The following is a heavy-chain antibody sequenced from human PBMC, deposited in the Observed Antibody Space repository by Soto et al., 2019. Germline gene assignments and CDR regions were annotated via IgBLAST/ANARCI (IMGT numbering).Heavy chain of an antibody. CDR3: ARQGNCITIFGVALTDYNWFDP. CDR2: IYYSGST. Sequence: PSETLSLTCTVSGGSISSYYWSWIRQPPGKGLEWIGYIYYSGSTNYNPSLKSRVTISVDTSKNQFSLKLSSVTAADTAVYYCARQGNCITIFGVALTDYNWFDPWGQGTLVTVSS. CDR1: GGSISSYY. V-gene: IGHV4-59*08. D-gene: IGHD3-3*01. J-gene: IGHJ5*02.